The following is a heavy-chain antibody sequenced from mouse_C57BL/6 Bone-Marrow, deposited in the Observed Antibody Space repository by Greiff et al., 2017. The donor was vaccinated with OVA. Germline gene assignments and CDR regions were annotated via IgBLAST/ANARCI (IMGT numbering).Heavy chain of an antibody. J-gene: IGHJ3*01. V-gene: IGHV2-2*01. D-gene: IGHD2-4*01. CDR1: GFSLTSYG. CDR3: ARGSYDYDTWFAY. Sequence: QVQLKESGPGLVQPSQSLSITCTVSGFSLTSYGVHWVRQSPGKGLEWLGVIWSGGSTDYNAAFISRLSISKDNSKSQVFFKMNSLQADDTAIYYCARGSYDYDTWFAYWGQGTLVTVSA. CDR2: IWSGGST.